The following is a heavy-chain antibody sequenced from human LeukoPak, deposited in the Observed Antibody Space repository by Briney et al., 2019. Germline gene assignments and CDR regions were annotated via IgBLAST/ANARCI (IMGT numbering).Heavy chain of an antibody. V-gene: IGHV3-21*01. CDR2: ISSSSSYI. CDR3: ARAKIRLSYCSSTSCYPGY. J-gene: IGHJ4*02. Sequence: GGSLRLSCAASGFTFNSYSMNWVRQAPGKGLEWVSSISSSSSYIYYADSVKGRFTISRDNAKNSLYLQMNSLRAEDTAVYYCARAKIRLSYCSSTSCYPGYWGQGTLVTVSS. D-gene: IGHD2-2*01. CDR1: GFTFNSYS.